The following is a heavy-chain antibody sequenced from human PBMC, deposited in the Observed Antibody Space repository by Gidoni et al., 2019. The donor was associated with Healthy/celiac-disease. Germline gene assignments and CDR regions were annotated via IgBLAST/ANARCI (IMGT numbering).Heavy chain of an antibody. CDR2: ISYDGSNK. CDR3: AKDGLGYYYDSSGYYYQSD. Sequence: QVQLVESGGGVVQPARSLRLSCAASGFTFSSHGMHWVRQAPGKGLEWVAVISYDGSNKYYADSVKGRFTISKDNSKNTLYLQMNSLRAEDTAVYHCAKDGLGYYYDSSGYYYQSDWGQGTLVTVSS. J-gene: IGHJ4*02. V-gene: IGHV3-30*18. CDR1: GFTFSSHG. D-gene: IGHD3-22*01.